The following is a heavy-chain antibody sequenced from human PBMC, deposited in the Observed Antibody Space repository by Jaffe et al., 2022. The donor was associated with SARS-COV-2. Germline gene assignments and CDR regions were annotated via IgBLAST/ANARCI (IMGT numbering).Heavy chain of an antibody. V-gene: IGHV3-9*01. J-gene: IGHJ3*02. CDR1: GFTFDDYA. Sequence: EVQLVESGGGLVQPGRSLRLSCAASGFTFDDYAMHWVRQAPGKGLEWVSGISWNSGSIGYADSVKGRFTISRDNAKNSLYLQMNSLRAEDTALYYCAKDPGSSWGDDAFDIWGQGTMVTVSS. CDR2: ISWNSGSI. D-gene: IGHD6-13*01. CDR3: AKDPGSSWGDDAFDI.